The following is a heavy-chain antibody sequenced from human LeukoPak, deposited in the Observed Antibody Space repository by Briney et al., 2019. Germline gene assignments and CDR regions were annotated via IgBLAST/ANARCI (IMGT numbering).Heavy chain of an antibody. CDR1: GYTFTGYY. D-gene: IGHD1-26*01. V-gene: IGHV1-2*02. CDR2: INPNSGGT. Sequence: GASVKVSCKASGYTFTGYYMHWVRQAPGQGLEWMGWINPNSGGTNYAQKFQGRVTMTRDTSISTAYMELSRLRSDDTAVYYCARDLVEGVGPPFDYWGQGTLVTVSS. CDR3: ARDLVEGVGPPFDY. J-gene: IGHJ4*02.